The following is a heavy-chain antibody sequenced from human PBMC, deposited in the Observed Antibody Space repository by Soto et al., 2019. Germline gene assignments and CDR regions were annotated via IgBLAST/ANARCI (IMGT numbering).Heavy chain of an antibody. V-gene: IGHV3-7*01. J-gene: IGHJ3*02. CDR3: ARDRPGSYDGLDI. Sequence: GGSLRLSCTASGFSLSNYWMTWVRQAPGKGLEWVANIKQDGSLRYSIDSVKGRFTISRDDAKNSVYLQMNSLRVEDTAVYYCARDRPGSYDGLDIWGQGTMVTVS. CDR1: GFSLSNYW. D-gene: IGHD3-10*01. CDR2: IKQDGSLR.